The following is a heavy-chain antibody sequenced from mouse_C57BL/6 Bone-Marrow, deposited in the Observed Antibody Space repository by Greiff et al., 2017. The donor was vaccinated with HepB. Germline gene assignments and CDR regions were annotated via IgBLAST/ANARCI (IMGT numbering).Heavy chain of an antibody. V-gene: IGHV1-15*01. CDR1: GYTFTEYE. CDR2: IDPETGGT. CDR3: TRSRGY. Sequence: QVHVKQSGAELVRPGASVTLSCKASGYTFTEYEMHWVKQTPVHGLEWIGAIDPETGGTAYNQKFKGKAILTADKSSSTAYMELRSLTSEDSAVYYCTRSRGYWGQGTTLTVSS. J-gene: IGHJ2*01.